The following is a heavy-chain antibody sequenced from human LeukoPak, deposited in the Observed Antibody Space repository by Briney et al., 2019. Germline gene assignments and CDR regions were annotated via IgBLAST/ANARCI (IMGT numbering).Heavy chain of an antibody. V-gene: IGHV1-8*01. CDR1: GYTFTSYD. J-gene: IGHJ6*03. CDR2: MNPNSGNT. D-gene: IGHD6-19*01. Sequence: ASVKVSCKASGYTFTSYDINWVRQATGQGLEWMGWMNPNSGNTGYAQKFQGRVTMTRNTSIGTAYMELSSLRSEDTAVYYCARGEYQWLTQNYYYYYMDVWGKGTTVTVSS. CDR3: ARGEYQWLTQNYYYYYMDV.